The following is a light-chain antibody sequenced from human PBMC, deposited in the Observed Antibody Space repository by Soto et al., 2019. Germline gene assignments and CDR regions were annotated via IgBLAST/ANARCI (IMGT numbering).Light chain of an antibody. V-gene: IGLV2-14*01. Sequence: QSALTQPASVSGSPGQSITISCTGTSSDVGGYHYFSWYQQHPGKAPKLMIYEVSNRPSGGSNRFSGSKSGNTASLTISGLQAEDEDAYYCSSYTSSSTRVFGGGTKVTVL. CDR1: SSDVGGYHY. J-gene: IGLJ3*02. CDR3: SSYTSSSTRV. CDR2: EVS.